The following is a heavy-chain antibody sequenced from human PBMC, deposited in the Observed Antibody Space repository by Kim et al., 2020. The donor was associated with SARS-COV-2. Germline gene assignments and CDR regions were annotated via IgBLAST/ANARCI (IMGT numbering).Heavy chain of an antibody. V-gene: IGHV3-30*02. J-gene: IGHJ4*02. Sequence: YADSVKGRFTISRDNSKNTLYLQMNSLRAEDTALYYCAKDAGYSTYYIHYWGQGTRVTVSS. CDR3: AKDAGYSTYYIHY. D-gene: IGHD6-13*01.